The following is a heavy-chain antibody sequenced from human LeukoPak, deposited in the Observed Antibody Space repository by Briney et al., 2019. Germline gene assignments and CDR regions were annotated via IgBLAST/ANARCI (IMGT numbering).Heavy chain of an antibody. CDR1: GYTFTDHY. CDR2: IHPGRGDT. J-gene: IGHJ4*02. CDR3: ARDHNWGTDY. Sequence: ASVKVSCKALGYTFTDHYFHWLRQAPGQALEWMGWIHPGRGDTNYAQKFQGRVSLTRDTSISTAYMELSRLTSDDTAVYYCARDHNWGTDYWGQGTLVSVSS. V-gene: IGHV1-2*02. D-gene: IGHD7-27*01.